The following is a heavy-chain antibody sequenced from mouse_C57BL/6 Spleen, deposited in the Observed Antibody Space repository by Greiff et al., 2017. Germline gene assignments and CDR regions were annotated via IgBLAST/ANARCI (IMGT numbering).Heavy chain of an antibody. Sequence: VQLQQSGPELAKPGASVKISCKASGYAFSSSWMNWVKQRPGKGLEWIGQIYPGDGDTNYNRKFKGKATLTADKSSSTAYMQLSHLTSEDSAVYFCAEYYSMDYWGQGTALTVSS. CDR2: IYPGDGDT. CDR1: GYAFSSSW. V-gene: IGHV1-82*01. CDR3: AEYYSMDY. J-gene: IGHJ4*01. D-gene: IGHD1-1*01.